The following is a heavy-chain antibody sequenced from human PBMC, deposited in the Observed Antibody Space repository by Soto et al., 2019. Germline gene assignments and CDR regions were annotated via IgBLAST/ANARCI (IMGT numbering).Heavy chain of an antibody. CDR2: IYYSGHT. V-gene: IGHV4-39*01. Sequence: QLQLQESGPGLVKPSETLSLTCAVSGGSFSSSYYWGWLRQPPGKGLEWLGNIYYSGHTYYNPSLKSRFAMSVDTSKNQFSLTLTSVTAADXXXXXXARYFLRGRFFDSWGQGTLVTVSS. J-gene: IGHJ4*02. D-gene: IGHD3-9*01. CDR1: GGSFSSSYY. CDR3: ARYFLRGRFFDS.